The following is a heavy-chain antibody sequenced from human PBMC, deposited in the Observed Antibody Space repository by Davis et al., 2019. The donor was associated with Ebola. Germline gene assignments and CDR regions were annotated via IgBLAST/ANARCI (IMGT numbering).Heavy chain of an antibody. CDR2: IKEDGSEK. Sequence: GESLKISCAASGFTFRSYWMSWVRQAPGKGLEWVAKIKEDGSEKLEVDSVKGRFTTSRDNAMNSLYLQMNSLRVEDTGMYYCARGSRRGYSYGFVWGRGTLVTVSS. D-gene: IGHD5-18*01. CDR3: ARGSRRGYSYGFV. CDR1: GFTFRSYW. V-gene: IGHV3-7*01. J-gene: IGHJ4*02.